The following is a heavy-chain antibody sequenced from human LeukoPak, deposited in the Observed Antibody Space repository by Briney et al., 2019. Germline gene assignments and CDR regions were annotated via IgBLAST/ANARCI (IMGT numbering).Heavy chain of an antibody. CDR2: ISYDGSNK. CDR3: AKGRGYCSGGSCYSGFDS. J-gene: IGHJ5*01. V-gene: IGHV3-30-3*01. D-gene: IGHD2-15*01. CDR1: GFTFSSYA. Sequence: PGGSLRLSCAASGFTFSSYAMHWVRQAPGKGLEWVAVISYDGSNKYYADSVKGRFTISRDNSKNTLYLQMNSLRAEDTAVYYCAKGRGYCSGGSCYSGFDSWGQGTLVTVSS.